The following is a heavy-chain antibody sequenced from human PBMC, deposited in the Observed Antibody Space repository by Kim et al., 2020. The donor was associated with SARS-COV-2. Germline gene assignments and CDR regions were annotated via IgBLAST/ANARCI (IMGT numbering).Heavy chain of an antibody. J-gene: IGHJ5*02. CDR2: SNK. Sequence: SNKYYAEPVKGRFTISRDNSKNPLYLQMNSLRAEDTAVYYCAKGSFWFDPWGQGTLVTVSS. CDR3: AKGSFWFDP. D-gene: IGHD3-10*01. V-gene: IGHV3-30*02.